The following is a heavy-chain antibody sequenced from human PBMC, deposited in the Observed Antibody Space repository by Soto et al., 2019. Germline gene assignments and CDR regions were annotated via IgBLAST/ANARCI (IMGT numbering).Heavy chain of an antibody. V-gene: IGHV3-23*01. CDR1: GFTFSSYA. Sequence: GSLRLSCAASGFTFSSYAMSWVRQAPGKGLEWVSAISGSGGSTYYADSVKGRFTISRDNSKNTLYLQMNSQRAEDTAVYYCAKVAYSSGWYVLYYFDYWGQGTLVTVSS. CDR3: AKVAYSSGWYVLYYFDY. CDR2: ISGSGGST. D-gene: IGHD6-19*01. J-gene: IGHJ4*02.